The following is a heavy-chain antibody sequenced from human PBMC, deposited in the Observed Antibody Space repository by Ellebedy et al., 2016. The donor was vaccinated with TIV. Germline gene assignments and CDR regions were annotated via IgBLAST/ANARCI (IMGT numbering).Heavy chain of an antibody. CDR2: IFYRGST. J-gene: IGHJ3*02. Sequence: SETLSLTCTVSGSSTGSDDYSWSSIRQPPRKGQEWIAYIFYRGSTYYNPSLKSRVTISGDTSKNQFSLHLTSVTAADTAMYYCARKKTDSGSILCDTWGQGTMVTVSS. D-gene: IGHD2-21*01. V-gene: IGHV4-30-4*01. CDR3: ARKKTDSGSILCDT. CDR1: GSSTGSDDYS.